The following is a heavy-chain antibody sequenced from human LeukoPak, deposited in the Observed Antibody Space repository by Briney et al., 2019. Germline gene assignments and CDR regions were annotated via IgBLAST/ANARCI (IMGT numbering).Heavy chain of an antibody. D-gene: IGHD1-7*01. CDR2: ISSSSSTI. CDR1: GFTFSTYG. J-gene: IGHJ5*02. CDR3: MRGATDTTRWFDP. V-gene: IGHV3-48*04. Sequence: GGTLRLSCVASGFTFSTYGMSWVRQAPGKGLEWVSYISSSSSTIFYADSVKGRFTISRDNAKNSLYLQMNGLRAEDTAAYYCMRGATDTTRWFDPWGQGTLVTVSS.